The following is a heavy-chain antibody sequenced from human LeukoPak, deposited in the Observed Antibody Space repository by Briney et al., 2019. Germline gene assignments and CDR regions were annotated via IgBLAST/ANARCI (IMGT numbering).Heavy chain of an antibody. J-gene: IGHJ3*02. CDR2: IYGDGST. D-gene: IGHD4-11*01. V-gene: IGHV3-66*01. CDR1: AFTVSTNY. Sequence: GGSLRLSCVASAFTVSTNYMIWVRQAPGKGLEWVSLIYGDGSTYYADSVKGRVTISRDNSENTVFLQMNSLRAEDTALYYCARINYRAFSIWGQGTMVTVSS. CDR3: ARINYRAFSI.